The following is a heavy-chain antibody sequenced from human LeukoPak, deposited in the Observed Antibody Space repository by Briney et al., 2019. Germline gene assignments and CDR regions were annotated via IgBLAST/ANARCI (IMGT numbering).Heavy chain of an antibody. J-gene: IGHJ5*02. CDR1: GGSISSSSYY. CDR2: IYYSGST. D-gene: IGHD6-19*01. Sequence: SETLSLTCTVSGGSISSSSYYWGWIRQPPGKGLEWIGSIYYSGSTYYNPSLKSRVTISVDTSKNQFSLKLSSVTAADTAVYYCARDSSGWYHWFDPWGQGTLVTVSS. CDR3: ARDSSGWYHWFDP. V-gene: IGHV4-39*07.